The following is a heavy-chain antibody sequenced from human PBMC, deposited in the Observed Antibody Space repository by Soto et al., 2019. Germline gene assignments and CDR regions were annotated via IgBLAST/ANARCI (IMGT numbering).Heavy chain of an antibody. CDR3: ARDLAPALFDY. D-gene: IGHD2-2*01. CDR1: GFTFSSYG. V-gene: IGHV3-33*01. Sequence: PGGTLRLCCAASGFTFSSYGMHWVRQAPGKGLEWVAVIWYDGSNKYYADSVKGRFTISRDNSKNTLYLQMNSLRAEDTAVYYCARDLAPALFDYWGQGTLVTVSS. CDR2: IWYDGSNK. J-gene: IGHJ4*02.